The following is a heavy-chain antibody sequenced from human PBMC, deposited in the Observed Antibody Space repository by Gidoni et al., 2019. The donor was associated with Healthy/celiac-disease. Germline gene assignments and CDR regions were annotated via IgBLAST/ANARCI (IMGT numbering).Heavy chain of an antibody. Sequence: QVQLQQWGAGLLKPSETLSLTCAVYGGSFSGYYWSWIRQPPGKGREWIGEINHSGSTNYNPSLKSRVTISVDTSKNQFSLKLSSVTAADTAVYYCARVMGRITMVRGVIIGPWGQGTMVTVSS. CDR1: GGSFSGYY. V-gene: IGHV4-34*01. CDR2: INHSGST. CDR3: ARVMGRITMVRGVIIGP. D-gene: IGHD3-10*01. J-gene: IGHJ3*01.